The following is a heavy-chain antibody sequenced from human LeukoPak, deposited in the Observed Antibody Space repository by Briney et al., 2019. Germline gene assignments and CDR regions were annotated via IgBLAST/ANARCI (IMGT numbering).Heavy chain of an antibody. Sequence: GGSLRLSCAASGFTFSDYYMSWIRQAPGKGLEWVSYISSSGSTIYYADSVKGRFTISRDNSKNTLYLQMNSLRAEDTAVYYCAKDLGKVATISYWGQGTLVTVSS. J-gene: IGHJ4*02. CDR2: ISSSGSTI. D-gene: IGHD5-12*01. CDR1: GFTFSDYY. CDR3: AKDLGKVATISY. V-gene: IGHV3-11*04.